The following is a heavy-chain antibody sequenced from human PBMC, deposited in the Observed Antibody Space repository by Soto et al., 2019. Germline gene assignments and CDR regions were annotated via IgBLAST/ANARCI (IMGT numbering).Heavy chain of an antibody. V-gene: IGHV4-61*01. CDR1: GGTVRSGLND. D-gene: IGHD2-8*01. CDR3: GRTDNNGAWAAWF. J-gene: IGHJ4*02. Sequence: SETQSLTWPISGGTVRSGLNDLSWIRPAPGKGLEWIGYIENSGSTKNNSPFKSRATLSIDTSKNQFSLKLSSVTAADTAVYFCGRTDNNGAWAAWFWGQGFLVTVSS. CDR2: IENSGST.